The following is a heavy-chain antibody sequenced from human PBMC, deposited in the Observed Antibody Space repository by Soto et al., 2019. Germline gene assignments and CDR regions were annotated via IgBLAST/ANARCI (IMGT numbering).Heavy chain of an antibody. J-gene: IGHJ4*02. CDR1: GGSTSSGGYY. Sequence: SETLSLTCTVSGGSTSSGGYYWGWIRQPPGKGLEWIGSIYYSGSTYYNPSLKSRVTISVDTSKNQFSLKLSSVTAADTAVYYCARGFPTVVTVDYWGQGTLVTVSS. CDR2: IYYSGST. CDR3: ARGFPTVVTVDY. V-gene: IGHV4-39*01. D-gene: IGHD4-17*01.